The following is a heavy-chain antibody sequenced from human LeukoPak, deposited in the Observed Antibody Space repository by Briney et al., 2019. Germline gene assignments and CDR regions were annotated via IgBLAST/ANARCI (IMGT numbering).Heavy chain of an antibody. Sequence: ASVKVSCKASGGTFSSYAISWVRQAPGQGLEWMGGIIPIFGTANYAQKFQGRVTITADKSTSTAYMELSSLRSEDTGVYYCARGPYYDILAGWYGMDVWGKGTTVTVSS. CDR1: GGTFSSYA. CDR3: ARGPYYDILAGWYGMDV. J-gene: IGHJ6*04. CDR2: IIPIFGTA. V-gene: IGHV1-69*06. D-gene: IGHD3-9*01.